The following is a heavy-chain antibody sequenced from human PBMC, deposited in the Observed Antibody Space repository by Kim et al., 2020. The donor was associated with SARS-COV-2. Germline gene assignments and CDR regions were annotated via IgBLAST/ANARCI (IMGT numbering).Heavy chain of an antibody. CDR2: ISGSGGST. D-gene: IGHD3-10*01. CDR1: GFTFSSYA. CDR3: AKGGGGIGELLIVGTVVTAPHHDY. V-gene: IGHV3-23*01. J-gene: IGHJ4*02. Sequence: GGSLRLSCSASGFTFSSYAMSWVRQAPGKGLEWVSAISGSGGSTYYADSVKGRFTISRDNSKNTLYLQMNGLRAEDTAVYYCAKGGGGIGELLIVGTVVTAPHHDYWGQGTLVTVSS.